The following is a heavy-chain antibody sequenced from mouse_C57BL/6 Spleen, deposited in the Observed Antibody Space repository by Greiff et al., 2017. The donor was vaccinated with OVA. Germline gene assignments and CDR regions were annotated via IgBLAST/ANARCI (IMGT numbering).Heavy chain of an antibody. Sequence: EVMLVESGGDLVKPGGSLKLSCAASGFTFSSYGMSWVRQTPDKRLEWVATISSGGSYTYYPDSVKGRFTISRDNAKNTLYLQMSSLKSEDTAMYYCARHDAGGNGLFDYWGQGTTLTVSS. CDR1: GFTFSSYG. D-gene: IGHD2-1*01. CDR3: ARHDAGGNGLFDY. V-gene: IGHV5-6*01. J-gene: IGHJ2*01. CDR2: ISSGGSYT.